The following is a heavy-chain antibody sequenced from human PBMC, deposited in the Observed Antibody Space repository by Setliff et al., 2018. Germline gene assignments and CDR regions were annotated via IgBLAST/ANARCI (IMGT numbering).Heavy chain of an antibody. CDR1: GGTFSGYA. CDR2: ITPIFETA. CDR3: ARDSVTLGQLERRGGWHYYGMDV. D-gene: IGHD1-1*01. J-gene: IGHJ6*02. V-gene: IGHV1-69*06. Sequence: ASVKVSCKASGGTFSGYAFSWVRQAPGQGLEWIGGITPIFETAHYAEKFRDRVTITADKSTTTVRMELSSLTSEDTAVYFCARDSVTLGQLERRGGWHYYGMDVWGQGTTVTVSS.